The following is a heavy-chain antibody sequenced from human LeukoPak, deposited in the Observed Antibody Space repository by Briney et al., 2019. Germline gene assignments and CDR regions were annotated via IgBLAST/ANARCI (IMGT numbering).Heavy chain of an antibody. CDR2: IYYTGST. Sequence: PSETLSLTCTVSGGSINNHYWSWIRQPPGKGLEWIGYIYYTGSTNYNPSLKSRVTISVDTSKSHFSLKMSTLTAADTAVYYCARHRGSGYPYFDYWGQGTLVTVSS. CDR1: GGSINNHY. D-gene: IGHD3-22*01. CDR3: ARHRGSGYPYFDY. V-gene: IGHV4-59*11. J-gene: IGHJ4*02.